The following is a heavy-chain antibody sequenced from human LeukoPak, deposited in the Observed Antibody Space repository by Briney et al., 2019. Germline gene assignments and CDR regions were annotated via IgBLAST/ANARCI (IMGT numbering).Heavy chain of an antibody. J-gene: IGHJ3*02. Sequence: ASVKVSCKASGYTFTNYGISWVRQAPGQGLEWMGWISGYNGNTNYAQELQGRVTMTTDTSTNTAYMELGSLRSDDTAVYYCARRRIVAGTDAFDIWGQGTMVTVSS. D-gene: IGHD6-19*01. CDR2: ISGYNGNT. V-gene: IGHV1-18*01. CDR3: ARRRIVAGTDAFDI. CDR1: GYTFTNYG.